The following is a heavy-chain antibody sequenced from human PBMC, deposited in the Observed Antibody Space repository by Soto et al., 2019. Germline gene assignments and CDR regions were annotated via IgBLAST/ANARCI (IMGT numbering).Heavy chain of an antibody. CDR2: IWYDGSNK. CDR1: GFTFSRYG. J-gene: IGHJ4*02. D-gene: IGHD3-22*01. Sequence: PGGSLRLSCAASGFTFSRYGMHWVRQAPGKGLEWVAVIWYDGSNKYYADSVKGRFTISRDNSKNTLYLQMNSLRAEDTAVYYCARDYDSSGYSDYWGQGTLVTVSS. CDR3: ARDYDSSGYSDY. V-gene: IGHV3-33*01.